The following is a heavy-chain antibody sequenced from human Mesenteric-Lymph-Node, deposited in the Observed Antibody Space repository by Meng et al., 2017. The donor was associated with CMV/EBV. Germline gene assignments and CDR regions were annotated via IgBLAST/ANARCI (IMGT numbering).Heavy chain of an antibody. CDR1: GFRFSVHW. J-gene: IGHJ4*02. V-gene: IGHV3-7*01. CDR2: IRGDGIIE. CDR3: AREGVGATDYYFDY. Sequence: ASGFRFSVHWMSWVRQAPGRGPEWVANIRGDGIIEDYADSVKGRFTIARDNARNSLYLQMNSLRAEDTAVYYCAREGVGATDYYFDYWGQGTLVTVSS. D-gene: IGHD1-26*01.